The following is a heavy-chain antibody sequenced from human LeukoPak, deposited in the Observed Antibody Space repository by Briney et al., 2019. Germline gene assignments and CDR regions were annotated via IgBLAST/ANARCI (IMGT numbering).Heavy chain of an antibody. D-gene: IGHD3-22*01. Sequence: GGSLRLSCAASGFTFSSYEMNWVRQAPGKGLEWVSYISSSGSTIYYADSVKGRFTISRDNSKNTLYLQMNSLRAEDTAVYYCAGDKTTSGYYEFDYWGQGTLVTVSS. CDR2: ISSSGSTI. CDR1: GFTFSSYE. J-gene: IGHJ4*02. V-gene: IGHV3-48*03. CDR3: AGDKTTSGYYEFDY.